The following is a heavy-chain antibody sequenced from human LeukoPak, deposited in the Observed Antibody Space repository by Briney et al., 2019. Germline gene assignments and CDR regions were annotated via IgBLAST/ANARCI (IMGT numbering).Heavy chain of an antibody. D-gene: IGHD3-16*01. CDR1: GFTFSGYW. J-gene: IGHJ4*02. CDR3: ARVGGTYIIDY. CDR2: IKQGGSDK. V-gene: IGHV3-7*01. Sequence: GGSLRLSCAASGFTFSGYWMSWVRQAPGKGLEWVANIKQGGSDKYYVNSVKGRFTISRDNAKNSLYLQMNSLRAEDTGVYYCARVGGTYIIDYWGQGTLVTVSS.